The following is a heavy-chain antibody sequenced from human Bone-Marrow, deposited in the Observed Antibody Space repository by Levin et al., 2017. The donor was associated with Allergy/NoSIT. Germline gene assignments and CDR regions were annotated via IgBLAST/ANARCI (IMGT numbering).Heavy chain of an antibody. V-gene: IGHV3-74*01. CDR1: GFTFSSYW. J-gene: IGHJ4*02. Sequence: GGSLRLSCVASGFTFSSYWMHWVRQAPGKGLVWVSRINTDGSTTTYADSVKGRFTISRDNAKNTLYLQMSSLRAEDTAVYYCVPYGSGSTSYDWGQGTQVTVSS. CDR3: VPYGSGSTSYD. D-gene: IGHD3-10*01. CDR2: INTDGSTT.